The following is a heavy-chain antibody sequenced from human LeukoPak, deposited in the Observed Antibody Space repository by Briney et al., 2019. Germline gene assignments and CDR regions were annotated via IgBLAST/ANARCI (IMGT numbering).Heavy chain of an antibody. J-gene: IGHJ5*02. D-gene: IGHD1-26*01. V-gene: IGHV3-23*01. CDR3: AKGTIPTTECWFDP. CDR2: LTGSGVVT. Sequence: PGGSLRLSCAASGFTFSKSAMTWIRQAPGKGLEWVAGLTGSGVVTYHSDAVKGRFIISRDNSKDTLYLQMNSLREDDTAIYFCAKGTIPTTECWFDPWGQGTLVIVSS. CDR1: GFTFSKSA.